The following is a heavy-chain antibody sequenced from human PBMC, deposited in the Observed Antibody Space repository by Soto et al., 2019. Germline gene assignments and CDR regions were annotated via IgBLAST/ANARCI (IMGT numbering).Heavy chain of an antibody. CDR2: FRSGGDDVTT. CDR3: AKKVNSGPGSQYFDY. V-gene: IGHV3-23*01. CDR1: GFSFSSYS. J-gene: IGHJ4*02. D-gene: IGHD3-10*01. Sequence: GSLRLSCAASGFSFSSYSMSWVRQAPGKGLEWVSGFRSGGDDVTTYYADSVKGRFTISRDNSKNTLFLQMDSLRAEDTAIYYCAKKVNSGPGSQYFDYWGQGTLVTVSS.